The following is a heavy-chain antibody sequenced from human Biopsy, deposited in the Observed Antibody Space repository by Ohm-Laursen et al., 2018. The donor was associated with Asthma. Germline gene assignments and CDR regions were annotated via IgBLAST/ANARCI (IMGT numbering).Heavy chain of an antibody. CDR3: AREGVAGTHIED. CDR2: ISYDGSSI. V-gene: IGHV3-30-3*01. Sequence: SLRLSCAALRFTYEMHWVRQAPGKGLEWVAVISYDGSSIYYADSVKGRFTISRDNSKNTLSLQMNSLTAEDTAVYYCAREGVAGTHIEDWSQGTLVTVSS. CDR1: RFTYE. J-gene: IGHJ4*02. D-gene: IGHD6-19*01.